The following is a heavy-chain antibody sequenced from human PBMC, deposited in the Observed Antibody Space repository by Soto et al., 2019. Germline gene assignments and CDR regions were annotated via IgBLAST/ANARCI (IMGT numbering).Heavy chain of an antibody. J-gene: IGHJ3*02. D-gene: IGHD6-19*01. CDR2: IIPILGIA. Sequence: GASVEASCKDSGGAIGSRSLSWVRQAPGQRLERMGRIIPILGIANYAQKFQGRVTITADKSTSTAYTELSSLRSEDTAVYYCARDRVEYSSGWNPPDPQLSGPLGIWGQGTMVTVSS. CDR3: ARDRVEYSSGWNPPDPQLSGPLGI. V-gene: IGHV1-69*04. CDR1: GGAIGSRS.